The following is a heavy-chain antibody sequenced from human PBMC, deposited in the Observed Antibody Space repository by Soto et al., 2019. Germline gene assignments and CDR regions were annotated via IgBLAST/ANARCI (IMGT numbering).Heavy chain of an antibody. D-gene: IGHD3-3*01. CDR1: GYTFTSYG. CDR2: ISAYNGNT. Sequence: ASVKVSCKASGYTFTSYGISWVRQAPGQGLEWMGWISAYNGNTNYAQKLQGRVTMTTDTSTSTAYMELRSLRSDDTAVYYCARAIYYDFWSGYYPYYFDYWGQGTLVTAPQ. V-gene: IGHV1-18*01. J-gene: IGHJ4*02. CDR3: ARAIYYDFWSGYYPYYFDY.